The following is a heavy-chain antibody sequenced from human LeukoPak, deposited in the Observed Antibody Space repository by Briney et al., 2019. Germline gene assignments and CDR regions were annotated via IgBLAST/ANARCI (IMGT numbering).Heavy chain of an antibody. V-gene: IGHV1-2*02. CDR2: INPNSGGT. Sequence: GASVKVSCKASGYTFTGYYMHWVRQAPGQGLEWMGWINPNSGGTNYAQKFQDRVSMTRDTSISTAYMQLSRLRSDDTAVYYCARSPHILTGENFDFWGQGTLLTASS. D-gene: IGHD3-9*01. CDR1: GYTFTGYY. CDR3: ARSPHILTGENFDF. J-gene: IGHJ4*02.